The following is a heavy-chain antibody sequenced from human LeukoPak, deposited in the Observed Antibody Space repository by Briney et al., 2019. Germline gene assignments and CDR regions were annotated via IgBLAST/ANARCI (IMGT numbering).Heavy chain of an antibody. D-gene: IGHD2-8*01. CDR1: GGSFSGYY. CDR2: INHSGST. V-gene: IGHV4-34*01. J-gene: IGHJ4*02. Sequence: SETLSLTCAVYGGSFSGYYWNWIRQPPGKGLEWIGEINHSGSTSYNPSLKSRVTISVDTSKNQFSLKLSPVTAADTAVYYCACTAGYWGQGTLVTVSS. CDR3: ACTAGY.